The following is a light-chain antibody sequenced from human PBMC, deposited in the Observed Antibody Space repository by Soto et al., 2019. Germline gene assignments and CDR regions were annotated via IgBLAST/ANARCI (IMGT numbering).Light chain of an antibody. J-gene: IGLJ1*01. CDR2: DVI. Sequence: QSALTQPRSVSGSPGQSITLSCDGSTSDVGAYNLVSWYQQHPGEAPKLMIYDVIKRPSGVPYRFSGSKSGNTASLTISGLQADDEADYYCSSHNPIGTLQIFGPGTKLTVL. CDR3: SSHNPIGTLQI. CDR1: TSDVGAYNL. V-gene: IGLV2-11*01.